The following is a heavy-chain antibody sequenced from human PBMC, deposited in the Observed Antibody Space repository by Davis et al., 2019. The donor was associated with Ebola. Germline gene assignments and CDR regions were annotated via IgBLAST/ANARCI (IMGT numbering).Heavy chain of an antibody. V-gene: IGHV3-30-3*01. J-gene: IGHJ6*02. CDR2: ISYDGSNK. CDR3: ARDLSRVGYSSSWLPIYYYYYGMDV. D-gene: IGHD6-13*01. CDR1: GFTFSSYA. Sequence: GESLKISCAASGFTFSSYAMHWVRQAPGKGLEWVAVISYDGSNKYYADSVKGRFTISRDNSKNTLYLQMNSLRAEDTAVYYCARDLSRVGYSSSWLPIYYYYYGMDVWGQGTTVTVSS.